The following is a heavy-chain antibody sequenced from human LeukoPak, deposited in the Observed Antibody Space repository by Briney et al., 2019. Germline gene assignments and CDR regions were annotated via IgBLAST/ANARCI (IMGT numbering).Heavy chain of an antibody. CDR2: ISGSGGST. CDR1: GFTFGSYA. Sequence: GGSLRLSCAASGFTFGSYAMSWVRQAPGKGLEWVSAISGSGGSTYYADSVKGRFTISRDNSKNTLYLQMNSLRAEDTAVYYCAKHDYGGNWADAFDIWGQGTMVTVSS. J-gene: IGHJ3*02. V-gene: IGHV3-23*01. D-gene: IGHD4-23*01. CDR3: AKHDYGGNWADAFDI.